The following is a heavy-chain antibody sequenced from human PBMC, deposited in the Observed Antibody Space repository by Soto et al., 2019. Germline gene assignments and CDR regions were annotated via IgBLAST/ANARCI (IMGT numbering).Heavy chain of an antibody. CDR2: ISGSGGRT. Sequence: GGSLRLSCAASGFTFSSYAMTWVRQAPGKGLEWVSGISGSGGRTYYADSVKGRFTISRDNSNNTLSLQMHILRVEDTAVYFCAKGGYYSLFDIWGQGTMVTVSS. J-gene: IGHJ3*02. CDR3: AKGGYYSLFDI. D-gene: IGHD3-16*01. V-gene: IGHV3-23*01. CDR1: GFTFSSYA.